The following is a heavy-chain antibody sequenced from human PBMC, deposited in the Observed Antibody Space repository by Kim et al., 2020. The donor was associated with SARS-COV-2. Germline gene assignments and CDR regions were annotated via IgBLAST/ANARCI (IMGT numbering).Heavy chain of an antibody. Sequence: VRGRFTISRDNSKHTLYLQMNILRAEDTAGYYCAKGYDTHYFLMDYWGQGTPVTVSS. CDR3: AKGYDTHYFLMDY. D-gene: IGHD5-12*01. V-gene: IGHV3-23*03. J-gene: IGHJ4*02.